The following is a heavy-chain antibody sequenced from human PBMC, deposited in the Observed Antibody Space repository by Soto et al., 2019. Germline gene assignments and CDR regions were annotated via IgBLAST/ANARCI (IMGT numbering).Heavy chain of an antibody. CDR1: GGTFSSCA. D-gene: IGHD3-22*01. CDR2: IIPIFGTA. CDR3: AREVHYYDSSGYYSREYYFDY. Sequence: ASVKVSCKASGGTFSSCAISWVRQAPGQGLEWMGGIIPIFGTANYAQKFQGRVTITADESTSTAYMELSSLRSEDTAVYYCAREVHYYDSSGYYSREYYFDYWGQGTLVTVSS. J-gene: IGHJ4*02. V-gene: IGHV1-69*13.